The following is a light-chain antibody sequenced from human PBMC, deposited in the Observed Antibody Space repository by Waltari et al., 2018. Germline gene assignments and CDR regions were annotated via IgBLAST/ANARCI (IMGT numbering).Light chain of an antibody. V-gene: IGKV1-5*01. CDR3: QHYSGFSSRT. CDR1: QSISDY. Sequence: DIQMTQSPSTLSPSVGDTVTITSRASQSISDYLAWYQQKPGKAPKPLIYDASTLKNGVPSRFSGSVSGTEFTLTISSLQPDDFATYYCQHYSGFSSRTFGQGTKVDIK. CDR2: DAS. J-gene: IGKJ1*01.